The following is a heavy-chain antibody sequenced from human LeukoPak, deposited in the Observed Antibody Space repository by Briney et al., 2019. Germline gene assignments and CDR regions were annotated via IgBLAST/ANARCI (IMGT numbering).Heavy chain of an antibody. Sequence: GRSLRLSCAASGFTFSSYAMHWVRQAPGKGLEWVAVISYDGSNKYYADSVKGRFTISRDNTENSLYLQMNSLRAEDTAIYYCARQSITAYSLNFNYWGQGILVTVSS. CDR1: GFTFSSYA. D-gene: IGHD6-6*01. V-gene: IGHV3-30*04. CDR3: ARQSITAYSLNFNY. J-gene: IGHJ4*02. CDR2: ISYDGSNK.